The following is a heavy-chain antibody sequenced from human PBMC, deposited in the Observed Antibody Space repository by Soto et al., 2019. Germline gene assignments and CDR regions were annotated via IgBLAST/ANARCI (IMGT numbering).Heavy chain of an antibody. CDR2: IDPSDSYT. J-gene: IGHJ6*02. D-gene: IGHD1-26*01. CDR1: GYSFTSYW. CDR3: ARQVDSGNHYYYYHGMDV. Sequence: PGESLKISCKGSGYSFTSYWISWVRQMPGKGLEWMGRIDPSDSYTNYSPSFQGHVTISADKSISTAYLQWSSLKASDTAMYYCARQVDSGNHYYYYHGMDVWGQGTTVTVSS. V-gene: IGHV5-10-1*01.